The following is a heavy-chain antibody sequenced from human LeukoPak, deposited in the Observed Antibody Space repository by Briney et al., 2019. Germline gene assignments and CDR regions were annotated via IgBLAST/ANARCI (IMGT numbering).Heavy chain of an antibody. CDR1: GGSFSGYY. CDR2: VDHSGGT. V-gene: IGHV4-34*01. D-gene: IGHD3-10*01. J-gene: IGHJ4*02. Sequence: PSETLSLTCAVYGGSFSGYYWGWLRQPPGKWLEWIGSVDHSGGTYYNPSLRSRVSISVDTSKNQFSLKLSSVTAADTAVYSCAGFTFFRGVITFDYWGQGTLVTVSS. CDR3: AGFTFFRGVITFDY.